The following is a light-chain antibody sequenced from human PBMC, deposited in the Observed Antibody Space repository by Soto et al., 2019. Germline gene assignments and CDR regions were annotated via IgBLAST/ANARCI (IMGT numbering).Light chain of an antibody. Sequence: DIQMTQSRTSVSASVGDRVNITCRASQGISSWLAWSQQKPGKAPKLMIYAASSLQSGVPSRFSGSGSGTDLTLTISSLQPEDFAPYYGQQANSFPITFGQGTRLEIK. CDR3: QQANSFPIT. CDR1: QGISSW. J-gene: IGKJ5*01. CDR2: AAS. V-gene: IGKV1-12*01.